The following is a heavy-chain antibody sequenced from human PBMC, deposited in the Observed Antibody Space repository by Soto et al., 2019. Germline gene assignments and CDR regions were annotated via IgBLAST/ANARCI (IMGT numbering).Heavy chain of an antibody. Sequence: QVQLQESGPGLVKLSKTLSLPGPVPVGSISSGGYYWSWIRQHPGKGLEWMGYTYYSGSTYYTRSLKSRVTISVDTSKNQFSLKLSSVTAADTAVYYCARAPALGWFDPWGQGTLVTVSS. J-gene: IGHJ5*02. CDR3: ARAPALGWFDP. CDR1: VGSISSGGYY. CDR2: TYYSGST. V-gene: IGHV4-31*03.